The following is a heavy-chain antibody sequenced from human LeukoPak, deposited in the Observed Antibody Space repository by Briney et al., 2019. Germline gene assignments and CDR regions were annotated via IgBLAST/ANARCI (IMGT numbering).Heavy chain of an antibody. V-gene: IGHV4-59*01. CDR3: ARLKCISTTCPSRYVMDV. J-gene: IGHJ6*02. D-gene: IGHD2-2*01. CDR1: GGSISSYY. CDR2: IYYSGST. Sequence: SETLSLTCSVSGGSISSYYWSWIRQPPGKGLEYIGYIYYSGSTNYNPSLKSRVTISVDTSKVQFSLNLTSVTAADTAVYYCARLKCISTTCPSRYVMDVWGQGTTVTVSS.